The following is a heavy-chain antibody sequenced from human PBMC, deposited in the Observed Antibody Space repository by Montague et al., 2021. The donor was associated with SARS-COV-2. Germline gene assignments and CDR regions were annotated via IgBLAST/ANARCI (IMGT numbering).Heavy chain of an antibody. V-gene: IGHV2-5*02. CDR2: IYWDDDK. CDR1: GFSLSTSGVG. D-gene: IGHD2-15*01. J-gene: IGHJ2*01. CDR3: AHVGMACSGGSCYPKIKDWYFDL. Sequence: PALVKPTQTLTLTCTFSGFSLSTSGVGVGWIRQPPGKALEWLALIYWDDDKRYSPSLKGRLTITKYTSKNQVVLTMTNMDPVDTATYYCAHVGMACSGGSCYPKIKDWYFDLWGRGTLVTVSS.